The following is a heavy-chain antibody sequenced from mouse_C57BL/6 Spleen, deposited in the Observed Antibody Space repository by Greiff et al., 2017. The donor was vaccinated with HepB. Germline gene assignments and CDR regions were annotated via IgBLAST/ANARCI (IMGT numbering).Heavy chain of an antibody. V-gene: IGHV1-64*01. Sequence: VQLQQPGAELVKPGASVKLSCKASGYTFTSYWMHWVKQRPGQGLEWIGMIHPNSGSTNYNEKFKSKATLTVDKSSSTAYMQLSSLTSEDSAVYYCARFYDGYYVDYFDYWGQGTTLTVSS. CDR2: IHPNSGST. D-gene: IGHD2-3*01. CDR1: GYTFTSYW. J-gene: IGHJ2*01. CDR3: ARFYDGYYVDYFDY.